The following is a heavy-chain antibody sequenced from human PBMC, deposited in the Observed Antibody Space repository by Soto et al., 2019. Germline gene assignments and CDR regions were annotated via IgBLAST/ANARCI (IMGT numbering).Heavy chain of an antibody. D-gene: IGHD3-22*01. J-gene: IGHJ6*02. V-gene: IGHV4-59*01. CDR1: GGPIRSYC. Sequence: LETLSLTCTVSGGPIRSYCWSWIRQPPGKGLEWIGYIYDSGNTDYNPSLKSRVTISVDTSKNQFSLKLSSVTTADTAVYYCARGGGKYYYGSSGHSNHAMDVWGQGTTVTVSS. CDR3: ARGGGKYYYGSSGHSNHAMDV. CDR2: IYDSGNT.